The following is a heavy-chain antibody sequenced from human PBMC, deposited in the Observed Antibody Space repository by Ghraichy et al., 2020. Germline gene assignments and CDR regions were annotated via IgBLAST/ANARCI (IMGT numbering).Heavy chain of an antibody. Sequence: GGSLRLSCAASGFTFSSYGMHWVRQAPGKGLEWVAFIRYDGSNKYYADSVKGRFTISRDNSKNTLYLQMNSLRAEDTAVYYCANALFSGSGSYHTDDYWGQGTLVTVSS. J-gene: IGHJ4*02. D-gene: IGHD3-10*01. V-gene: IGHV3-30*02. CDR2: IRYDGSNK. CDR3: ANALFSGSGSYHTDDY. CDR1: GFTFSSYG.